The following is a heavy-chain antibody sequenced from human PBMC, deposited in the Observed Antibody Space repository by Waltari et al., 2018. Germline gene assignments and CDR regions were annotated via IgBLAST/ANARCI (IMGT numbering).Heavy chain of an antibody. V-gene: IGHV3-23*03. Sequence: EVQLLESGGGLVQPGGSLRLSCAASGFTFSSYAMSWVRQAPGKGLEWVSVIYSGGSSTYYADSVKGRLTISRDNSKNTLYLQMNSLRAEDTAVYYCAKLGLWFRELLFDYWGQGTLVTVSS. CDR1: GFTFSSYA. J-gene: IGHJ4*02. D-gene: IGHD3-10*01. CDR3: AKLGLWFRELLFDY. CDR2: IYSGGSST.